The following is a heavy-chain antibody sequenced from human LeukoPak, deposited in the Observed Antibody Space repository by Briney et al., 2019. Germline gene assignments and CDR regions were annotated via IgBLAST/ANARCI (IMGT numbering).Heavy chain of an antibody. D-gene: IGHD5-18*01. CDR3: ATDTATTLYYSYYYMDV. V-gene: IGHV3-23*01. Sequence: GGSLRLSCAASGFTFSSYGMNWVRQAPGKGLEWVSSSSGSGSTTYYADSVKGRFTISRDNSKNTLDLLMNSLGAEDTAIYYCATDTATTLYYSYYYMDVWGKGTTVTISS. J-gene: IGHJ6*03. CDR2: SSGSGSTT. CDR1: GFTFSSYG.